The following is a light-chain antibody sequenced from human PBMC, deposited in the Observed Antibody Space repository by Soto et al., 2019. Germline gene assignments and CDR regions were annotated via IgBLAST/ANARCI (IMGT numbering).Light chain of an antibody. CDR3: CSYAGSYTYV. CDR1: SSNVGSYNL. Sequence: QSALTQPASVSGSPGQSITISCTGTSSNVGSYNLVSWYQQHPGKAPKLMIYEVSKRPSGVSNRFSGSKSGNTASLTISGLQAEDEADYHCCSYAGSYTYVFGTGPKVTVL. CDR2: EVS. V-gene: IGLV2-23*02. J-gene: IGLJ1*01.